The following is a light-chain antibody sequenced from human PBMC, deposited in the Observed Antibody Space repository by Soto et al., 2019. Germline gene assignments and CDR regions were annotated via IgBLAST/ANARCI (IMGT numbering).Light chain of an antibody. CDR1: TSDIGGYNY. CDR3: SSYTSNNTLLFV. CDR2: EVS. Sequence: QSALTQPACVSGSLGQSITLSCTGTTSDIGGYNYVSWYQQHPGKAPRLTIYEVSNRPSGVSNRFSGSKSGNTASLTISGLQAEDEADYYCSSYTSNNTLLFVFGTGTKLTAL. V-gene: IGLV2-14*01. J-gene: IGLJ1*01.